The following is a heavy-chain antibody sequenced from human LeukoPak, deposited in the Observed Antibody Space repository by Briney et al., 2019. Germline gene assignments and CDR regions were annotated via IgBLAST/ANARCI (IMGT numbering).Heavy chain of an antibody. J-gene: IGHJ6*03. CDR1: GFTFSTYA. Sequence: GGSLRLSCAASGFTFSTYAMSWVRQAPGKGLEWVSAIRGSADNTYYADSVKGRFTISRDNSKNTLYLQMNSLRAEDTAVYYCAKDSDIVVVVAAEYYMDVWGKGITVTVSS. CDR2: IRGSADNT. CDR3: AKDSDIVVVVAAEYYMDV. D-gene: IGHD2-15*01. V-gene: IGHV3-23*01.